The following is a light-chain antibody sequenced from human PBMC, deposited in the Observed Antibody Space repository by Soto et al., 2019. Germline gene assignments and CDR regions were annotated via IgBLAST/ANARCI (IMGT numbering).Light chain of an antibody. Sequence: QPVLTQPASVSGSPGQSITISCTGTSSDVGAYNFVSWYQQYPGKAPKVMIYEVNNRPSGVSNRFSGSKSGNTASLTISGLQAEDEADYYCSSFTRSSTYVFGSGTKLTVL. CDR1: SSDVGAYNF. V-gene: IGLV2-14*01. CDR2: EVN. CDR3: SSFTRSSTYV. J-gene: IGLJ1*01.